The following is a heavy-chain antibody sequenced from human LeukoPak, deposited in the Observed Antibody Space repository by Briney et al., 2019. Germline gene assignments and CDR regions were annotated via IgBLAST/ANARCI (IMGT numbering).Heavy chain of an antibody. CDR1: GGSISSYC. D-gene: IGHD1-26*01. Sequence: PSETLSLTCTVSGGSISSYCWSWIRQPPGKGLEWIGYIYYSGSTNYNPSLKSRVTISVDTSKNQFSLKLSSVTAADTAVYYCARHDSWELLLFDYWGQGTLVTVSS. CDR3: ARHDSWELLLFDY. CDR2: IYYSGST. J-gene: IGHJ4*02. V-gene: IGHV4-59*08.